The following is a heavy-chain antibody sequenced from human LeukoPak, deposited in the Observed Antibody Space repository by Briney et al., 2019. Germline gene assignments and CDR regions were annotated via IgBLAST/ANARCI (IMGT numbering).Heavy chain of an antibody. CDR1: GYSISSGYY. J-gene: IGHJ5*02. CDR2: IYHSGST. V-gene: IGHV4-38-2*02. Sequence: SETLSLTCTVSGYSISSGYYWGWIRQPPGKGLEWIGSIYHSGSTYYNPSLKSRVTISVDTSKNQFSLKLSSVTAADTAVYYCARVRGQRWLQLGWFDPWGQGTLVTVSS. CDR3: ARVRGQRWLQLGWFDP. D-gene: IGHD5-24*01.